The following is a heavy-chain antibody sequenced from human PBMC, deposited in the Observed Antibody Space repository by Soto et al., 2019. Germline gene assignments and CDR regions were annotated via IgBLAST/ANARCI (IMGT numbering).Heavy chain of an antibody. V-gene: IGHV5-51*01. CDR3: ARQAYYDSSGYYSGDY. Sequence: PGESLKISCKGSGYSFTSYWIGWVRQMPGKGLEWMGIIYPGDSDTRYGPSFQGQVTISADKSISTAYLQWSSLKASDTAMYYCARQAYYDSSGYYSGDYWGQGTLVTVSS. J-gene: IGHJ4*02. CDR1: GYSFTSYW. D-gene: IGHD3-22*01. CDR2: IYPGDSDT.